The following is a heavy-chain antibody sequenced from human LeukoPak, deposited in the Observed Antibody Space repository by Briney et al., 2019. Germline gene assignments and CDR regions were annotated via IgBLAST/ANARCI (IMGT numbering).Heavy chain of an antibody. Sequence: GASVKVSCKAAGYTFTSYVISWVRQAPGQGLEWMGRISAYNGNTNYAQKLQGRVTMTTDTSTSTAYMELRSMRSDATAVYYCARDVALTGTTRGAFDIWGQGTMVTVSS. CDR1: GYTFTSYV. CDR3: ARDVALTGTTRGAFDI. V-gene: IGHV1-18*01. D-gene: IGHD1-1*01. CDR2: ISAYNGNT. J-gene: IGHJ3*02.